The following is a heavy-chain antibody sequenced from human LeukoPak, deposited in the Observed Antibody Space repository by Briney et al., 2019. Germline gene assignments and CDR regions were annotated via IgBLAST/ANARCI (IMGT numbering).Heavy chain of an antibody. CDR3: ARGYDYGSGSPMGY. D-gene: IGHD3-10*01. Sequence: SETLSLTCTVSGGSISKFYWTWIRQPPGKGLEWIGDVYFTGSTSYNPSLKSRVTISMDTSKNQFSLKLTSVTAADTAVYYCARGYDYGSGSPMGYWSQGTLVTVSS. J-gene: IGHJ4*02. CDR1: GGSISKFY. V-gene: IGHV4-59*08. CDR2: VYFTGST.